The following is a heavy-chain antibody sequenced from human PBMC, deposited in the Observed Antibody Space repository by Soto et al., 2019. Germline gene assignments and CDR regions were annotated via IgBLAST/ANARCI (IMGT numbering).Heavy chain of an antibody. V-gene: IGHV1-69*06. J-gene: IGHJ4*02. CDR2: ITPILRET. CDR3: GRVPRYSFPTSDSLDQ. CDR1: GGTFSTYT. D-gene: IGHD5-18*01. Sequence: QVHLVQSGTEVRKPGSSVTVSCKVSGGTFSTYTISWVRQAPGQGLQWMGGITPILRETTYAQNFQGRVFITADISANTAYMELSDLTSEDTAMYYCGRVPRYSFPTSDSLDQWGQGTRVTVSS.